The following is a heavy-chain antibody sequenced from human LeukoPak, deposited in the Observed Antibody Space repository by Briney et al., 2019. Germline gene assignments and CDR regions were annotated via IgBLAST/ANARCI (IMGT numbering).Heavy chain of an antibody. D-gene: IGHD3-22*01. J-gene: IGHJ4*02. CDR2: ISDSGST. V-gene: IGHV3-23*01. Sequence: GGSLRLSCAASGFTFSSYAMSWVRQAPGKGLEWVSAISDSGSTYYADSVKGRFTISRDNSKNTLYLQMNSLRAEDTAVYYCAKGIDGTGFYPFDYWGQGTLVTVSS. CDR1: GFTFSSYA. CDR3: AKGIDGTGFYPFDY.